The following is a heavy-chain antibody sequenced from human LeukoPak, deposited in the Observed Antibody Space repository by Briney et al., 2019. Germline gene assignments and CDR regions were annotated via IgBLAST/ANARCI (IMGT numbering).Heavy chain of an antibody. Sequence: PGGSLRLSCLTSGFTFSTNAMSWVRQAPGKGLEWISGISGSGASTYYADSVTGRFTISRDNSRNTLYLQMNSLRGDDTAVYYCAKVNYYESSDIGLFDYWGQGTLVTVSS. J-gene: IGHJ4*02. CDR1: GFTFSTNA. V-gene: IGHV3-23*01. CDR3: AKVNYYESSDIGLFDY. CDR2: ISGSGAST. D-gene: IGHD3-22*01.